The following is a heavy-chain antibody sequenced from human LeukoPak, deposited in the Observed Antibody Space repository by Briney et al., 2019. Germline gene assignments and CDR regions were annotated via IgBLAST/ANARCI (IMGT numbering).Heavy chain of an antibody. J-gene: IGHJ4*02. V-gene: IGHV1-2*06. CDR2: INPKSGGI. Sequence: ASVKVSCKASGYTFTSYAMNRVRQAPGQGLEWMGRINPKSGGINYAQKFQGRVTMTRDTAISTAYMEVSGLRSDDTAVYYCAREAGGSDTYYFDYWGQGVLVTVSS. D-gene: IGHD1-26*01. CDR1: GYTFTSYA. CDR3: AREAGGSDTYYFDY.